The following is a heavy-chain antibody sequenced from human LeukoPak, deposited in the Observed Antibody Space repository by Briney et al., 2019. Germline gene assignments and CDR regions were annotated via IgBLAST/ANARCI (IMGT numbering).Heavy chain of an antibody. CDR3: ARHAYYYDRSGSYEAFDI. J-gene: IGHJ3*02. D-gene: IGHD3-22*01. CDR1: GGSIISYY. CDR2: MYYSGST. V-gene: IGHV4-59*08. Sequence: KPSETLSLTCTVSGGSIISYYWSCIRQPPGKGLEWIGSMYYSGSTNYKPSLKSRVTISVDTSKNQFSLKLSSVTAADTAVYYCARHAYYYDRSGSYEAFDIWGQGTMVTVSS.